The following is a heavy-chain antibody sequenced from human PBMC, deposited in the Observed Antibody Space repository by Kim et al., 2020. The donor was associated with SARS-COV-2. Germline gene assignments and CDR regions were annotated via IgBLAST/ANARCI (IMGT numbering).Heavy chain of an antibody. CDR3: ARGGGDSVYGEDFDY. Sequence: GGSLRLSCAASRFTFSIYSMNWVRQAPGKCLEWISSISSSSSYIYYADSVKGRFTISRDNAKNALYLQMNSLGSGDTAVYYCARGGGDSVYGEDFDYWG. V-gene: IGHV3-21*01. D-gene: IGHD3-10*02. J-gene: IGHJ4*01. CDR1: RFTFSIYS. CDR2: ISSSSSYI.